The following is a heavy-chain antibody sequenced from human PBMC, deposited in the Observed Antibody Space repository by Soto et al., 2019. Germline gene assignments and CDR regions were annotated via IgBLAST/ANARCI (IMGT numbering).Heavy chain of an antibody. Sequence: GESLKISCKASGYSFTNYWISWVRQMPGKGLEWMGRIDPSDSYTNYSPSFQGHVTISVDKSISTAYLQWSSLKASDTAMNYCARFGAYDYWFDPWGQGTLVTVSS. CDR2: IDPSDSYT. J-gene: IGHJ5*02. CDR3: ARFGAYDYWFDP. D-gene: IGHD5-12*01. V-gene: IGHV5-10-1*01. CDR1: GYSFTNYW.